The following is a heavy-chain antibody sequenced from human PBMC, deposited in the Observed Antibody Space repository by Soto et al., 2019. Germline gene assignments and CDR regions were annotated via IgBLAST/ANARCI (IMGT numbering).Heavy chain of an antibody. D-gene: IGHD6-19*01. CDR3: ARVQDQWLSKSRVPYYYYYGIDV. J-gene: IGHJ6*02. CDR2: ISSSSSTI. V-gene: IGHV3-48*02. Sequence: EVQLVESGGGLVQPGGSLRLSCAASGFTFSSYSMNWVRQAPGKGLEWVSYISSSSSTIYYADSVKGRFTISRDNAKNSRDLQMNSLRDEDTAVYYCARVQDQWLSKSRVPYYYYYGIDVWGQGTTVTVSS. CDR1: GFTFSSYS.